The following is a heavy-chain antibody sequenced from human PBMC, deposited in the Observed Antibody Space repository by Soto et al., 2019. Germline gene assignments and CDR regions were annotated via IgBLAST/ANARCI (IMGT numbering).Heavy chain of an antibody. CDR3: ARVPDR. Sequence: PSETLSLTCAVSGGSISSGGYSWSWIRQPPGKGLEWIGYIYHSGSTYYNPSLKSRVTISVDGSKNQFSLKLSSVTGADTAVYYCARVPDRWGQGTLVTVSS. D-gene: IGHD2-2*01. CDR2: IYHSGST. CDR1: GGSISSGGYS. V-gene: IGHV4-30-2*01. J-gene: IGHJ5*02.